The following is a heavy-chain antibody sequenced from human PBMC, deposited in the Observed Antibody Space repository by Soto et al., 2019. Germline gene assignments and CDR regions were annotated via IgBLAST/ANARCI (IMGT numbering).Heavy chain of an antibody. Sequence: GGSLRLSCAASGFTFSNYSMNWVRQAPGKGLEWVSYISNDGSNKYYADSVKGRFTISRDNSKNTLYLQMNSLRAEDTAVYYCARDLTPDSGYDLTDYFDYWGQGPLLTVSS. V-gene: IGHV3-48*01. J-gene: IGHJ4*02. CDR1: GFTFSNYS. D-gene: IGHD5-12*01. CDR3: ARDLTPDSGYDLTDYFDY. CDR2: ISNDGSNK.